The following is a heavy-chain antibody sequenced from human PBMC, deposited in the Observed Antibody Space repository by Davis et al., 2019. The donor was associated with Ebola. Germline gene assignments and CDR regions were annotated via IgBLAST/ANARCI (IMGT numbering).Heavy chain of an antibody. J-gene: IGHJ3*02. CDR1: GFTLSSYA. CDR3: AKDTSNIWFDI. CDR2: LGTSADT. D-gene: IGHD1-26*01. Sequence: GESLKISCAASGFTLSSYAMNWVRQAPGKGLELVSTLGTSADTYYADSVKGRFTISRDNSKNTLYLQMNGLRVEDTAIYYCAKDTSNIWFDIWGQGTMVTVSS. V-gene: IGHV3-23*01.